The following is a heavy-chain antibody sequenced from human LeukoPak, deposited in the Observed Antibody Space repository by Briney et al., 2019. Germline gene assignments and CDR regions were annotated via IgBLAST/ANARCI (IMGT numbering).Heavy chain of an antibody. CDR3: ARGCSSTKCWWGDY. CDR2: ISSTSSTI. V-gene: IGHV3-48*01. Sequence: GGSLRLSCAASGFTFSSYSMNWVRQAPGKGLEWISYISSTSSTIYYADSVKGRFTISRDNAKNSLYLQMNSLRAEDTAVYYCARGCSSTKCWWGDYWGQGTLVTVSS. CDR1: GFTFSSYS. D-gene: IGHD2-2*01. J-gene: IGHJ4*02.